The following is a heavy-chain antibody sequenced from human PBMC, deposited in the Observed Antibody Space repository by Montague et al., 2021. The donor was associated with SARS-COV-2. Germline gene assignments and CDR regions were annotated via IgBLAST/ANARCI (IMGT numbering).Heavy chain of an antibody. CDR3: ARTSYRDSGGYSSHDY. V-gene: IGHV4-34*01. CDR2: IHYSGST. Sequence: SETLSLTCAVYGGSFSDYYWSWIRQTPGKGLEWIGEIHYSGSTNYNPSLKRRVTISVDTSKNQFSLELSSVTVADTAVYYCARTSYRDSGGYSSHDYWGQGILVTVSS. CDR1: GGSFSDYY. J-gene: IGHJ4*02. D-gene: IGHD3-22*01.